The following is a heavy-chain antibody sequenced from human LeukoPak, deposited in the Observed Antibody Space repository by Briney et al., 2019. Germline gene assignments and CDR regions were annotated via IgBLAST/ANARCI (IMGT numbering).Heavy chain of an antibody. CDR3: ANGLAASGNFLLRDYYYCIDV. CDR2: INSSGTAT. V-gene: IGHV3-23*05. J-gene: IGHJ6*03. CDR1: GFTFNNYA. Sequence: PGGSLRLSCVASGFTFNNYAMHWVRQAPGKGLEWVSTINSSGTATYYDASFKGRFLISRDDTKTTVYLRMNNLRVEDSGLYYCANGLAASGNFLLRDYYYCIDVWGKGTTVIVS. D-gene: IGHD1-26*01.